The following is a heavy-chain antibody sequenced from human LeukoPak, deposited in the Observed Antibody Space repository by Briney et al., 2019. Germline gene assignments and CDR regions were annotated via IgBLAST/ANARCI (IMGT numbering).Heavy chain of an antibody. CDR3: APHSSGSYGRVFDY. J-gene: IGHJ4*02. D-gene: IGHD3-22*01. CDR1: GVSTSRYF. V-gene: IGHV4-59*01. Sequence: SETLSLTCSVTGVSTSRYFWSWIRQPPGKGPEWIGHIYDSGSTNYNPSLKSRVTISIDKSKNQFFLKLTTVTAADTAVYYCAPHSSGSYGRVFDYWGQGTLVTVSS. CDR2: IYDSGST.